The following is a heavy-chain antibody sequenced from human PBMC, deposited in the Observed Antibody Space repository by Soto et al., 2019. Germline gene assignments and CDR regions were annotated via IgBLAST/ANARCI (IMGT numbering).Heavy chain of an antibody. CDR2: IIPIFGTA. D-gene: IGHD2-2*01. V-gene: IGHV1-69*06. CDR1: GGTFSSYA. Sequence: ASVKVSCKASGGTFSSYAISWVRQAPGQGLEWMGGIIPIFGTANYAQKFQGRVTITADKSTSTAYMELSSLRSEDTAVYYCARGMPGYCSSTSCPPYYYYGMDVWGQGTTATVSS. J-gene: IGHJ6*02. CDR3: ARGMPGYCSSTSCPPYYYYGMDV.